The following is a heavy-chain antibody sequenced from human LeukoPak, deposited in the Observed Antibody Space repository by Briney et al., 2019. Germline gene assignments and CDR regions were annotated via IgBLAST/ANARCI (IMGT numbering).Heavy chain of an antibody. D-gene: IGHD5-12*01. CDR1: GGTFSSYA. Sequence: ASVKVSCNASGGTFSSYAISWVRQAPGQGLEWMGEIIPIFGTANYAQKFQGRVTITTDESTSTAYMELSSLRSEDTAVYYCASIRVSGYDFSWFDPWGQGTLVTVSS. CDR2: IIPIFGTA. CDR3: ASIRVSGYDFSWFDP. J-gene: IGHJ5*02. V-gene: IGHV1-69*05.